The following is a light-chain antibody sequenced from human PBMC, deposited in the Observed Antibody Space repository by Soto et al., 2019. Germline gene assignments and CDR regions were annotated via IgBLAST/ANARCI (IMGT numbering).Light chain of an antibody. CDR1: QSVSSN. V-gene: IGKV3-15*01. CDR3: QQYNNWPRT. CDR2: GAS. J-gene: IGKJ1*01. Sequence: ETVMTQSAATLSVSPGERATLSCRAGQSVSSNLAWYQQKPGQAPRLLIYGASTRVTGIPARFSGSGSGTEFTLTISSLQSEDFAVYYCQQYNNWPRTFGQGTKVEIK.